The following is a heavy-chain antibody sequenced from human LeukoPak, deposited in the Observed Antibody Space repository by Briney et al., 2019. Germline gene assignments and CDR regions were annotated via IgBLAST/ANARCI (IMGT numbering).Heavy chain of an antibody. CDR2: IKQDGSEK. J-gene: IGHJ4*02. D-gene: IGHD5-24*01. CDR1: GFTFSSYW. Sequence: GGSLRLSCAASGFTFSSYWMSWVRQAPGKGLEWVANIKQDGSEKYYVDSVKGRFTISRDNAKNSLYLQMNSLRAEDTAVYYCARIGNGSRRWLQMGYFDYWGQGTLVTVSS. CDR3: ARIGNGSRRWLQMGYFDY. V-gene: IGHV3-7*01.